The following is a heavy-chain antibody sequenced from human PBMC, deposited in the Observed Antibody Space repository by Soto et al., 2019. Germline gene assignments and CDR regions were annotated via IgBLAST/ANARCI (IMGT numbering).Heavy chain of an antibody. V-gene: IGHV1-2*04. CDR2: INPNSGGT. CDR3: ARGCSTTSCYSLFGMDV. CDR1: GYTFTGYY. J-gene: IGHJ6*02. D-gene: IGHD2-2*01. Sequence: ASVKVSCKASGYTFTGYYMHWVRQAPGQGLEWMGWINPNSGGTNYAQKFQGWVTMTRDTSISTAYMEVSRLRSDDTAVYYCARGCSTTSCYSLFGMDVWGQGTTVTVSS.